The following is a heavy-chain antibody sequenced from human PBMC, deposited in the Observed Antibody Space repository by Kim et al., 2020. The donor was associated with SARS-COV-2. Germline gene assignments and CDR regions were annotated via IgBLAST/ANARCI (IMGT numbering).Heavy chain of an antibody. Sequence: GGSLRLSCAASGFTFSSYGMHWVRQAPGKGLEWVAVIWYDGSNKYYADSVKGRFTISRDNSKNTLYLQMNSLRAEDTAVYYCAKGPFRSSLFGYSYGYYYYGVDVWGQGTTVTVSS. CDR2: IWYDGSNK. V-gene: IGHV3-33*06. J-gene: IGHJ6*02. CDR1: GFTFSSYG. CDR3: AKGPFRSSLFGYSYGYYYYGVDV. D-gene: IGHD5-18*01.